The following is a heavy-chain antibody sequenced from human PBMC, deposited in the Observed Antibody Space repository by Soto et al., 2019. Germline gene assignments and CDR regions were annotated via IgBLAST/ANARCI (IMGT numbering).Heavy chain of an antibody. D-gene: IGHD3-9*01. CDR3: AREEGHDILTG. CDR1: GFTFSSYG. V-gene: IGHV3-33*01. J-gene: IGHJ4*02. Sequence: GGSLRLSCAASGFTFSSYGMHWVRQAPGKGLEWVAVIWYDGSNKYYADSVKGRFTISRDNSKNTLYLQMNSLRAEDTAVYYCAREEGHDILTGWGQGTLVTVSS. CDR2: IWYDGSNK.